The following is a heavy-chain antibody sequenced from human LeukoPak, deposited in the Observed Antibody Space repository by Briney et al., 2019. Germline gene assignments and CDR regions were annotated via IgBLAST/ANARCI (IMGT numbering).Heavy chain of an antibody. D-gene: IGHD3-16*01. CDR3: ARGHDVGDNVWGVYMGGYYFDA. J-gene: IGHJ4*02. CDR1: GFKFSSDG. Sequence: HAGGSLRLSCAASGFKFSSDGMAWVRQAPGSGLEWISYITNSSDIIYYADSVKGRFTISRDNAKNSLYLQLNSLRADDTAVYYCARGHDVGDNVWGVYMGGYYFDAWGQGTLVTVS. V-gene: IGHV3-48*01. CDR2: ITNSSDII.